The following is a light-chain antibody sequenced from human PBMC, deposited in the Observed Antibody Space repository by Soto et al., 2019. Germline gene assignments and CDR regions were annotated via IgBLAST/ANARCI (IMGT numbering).Light chain of an antibody. CDR3: QQYGSSPYT. Sequence: EIVLTQSPGTLSMSPGERATLSCRASQSVTSSNLAWWQQIPGQTPRLLIYGASNRATGIPDRFSGSGSGTDFTLTISRLEPEDFAVYYCQQYGSSPYTFGQGTKLEIK. CDR1: QSVTSSN. CDR2: GAS. J-gene: IGKJ2*01. V-gene: IGKV3-20*01.